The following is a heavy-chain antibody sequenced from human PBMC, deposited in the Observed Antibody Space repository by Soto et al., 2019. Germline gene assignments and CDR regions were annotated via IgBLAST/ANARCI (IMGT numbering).Heavy chain of an antibody. CDR2: ISGSGGST. CDR3: AKAVAAAYYYHYYGMDV. V-gene: IGHV3-23*01. CDR1: GFTFSSYA. Sequence: GGSLRLSCAASGFTFSSYAMSWVRQAPGKGLEWVSAISGSGGSTYYADSVKGRFTISRDNSKNTLYLQMKSVRGEDTAVYYCAKAVAAAYYYHYYGMDVWGQGTTVTVSS. J-gene: IGHJ6*02. D-gene: IGHD6-13*01.